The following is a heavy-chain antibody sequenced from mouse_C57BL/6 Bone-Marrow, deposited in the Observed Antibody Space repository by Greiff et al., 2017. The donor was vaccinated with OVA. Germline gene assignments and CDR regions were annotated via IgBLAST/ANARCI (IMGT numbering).Heavy chain of an antibody. V-gene: IGHV5-12*01. CDR3: ASFITTVVARRYFDV. D-gene: IGHD1-1*01. CDR2: ISNGGGST. J-gene: IGHJ1*03. CDR1: GFTFSDYY. Sequence: EVKLMESGGGLVQPGGSLKLSCAASGFTFSDYYMYWVRQTPEKRLEWVAYISNGGGSTYYPDTVKGRFTISRDNAKNTLYLQMSRLKSEDTALYYCASFITTVVARRYFDVWGTGTTVTVSS.